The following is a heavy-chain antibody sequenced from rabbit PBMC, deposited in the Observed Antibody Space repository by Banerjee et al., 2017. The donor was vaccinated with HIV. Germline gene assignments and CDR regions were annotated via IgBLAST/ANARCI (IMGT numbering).Heavy chain of an antibody. J-gene: IGHJ4*01. V-gene: IGHV1S45*01. D-gene: IGHD6-1*01. CDR3: ARAGGAGYGYATFNL. CDR1: GFTLSSSYW. Sequence: QEQLEESGGDLVQPEGSLTLTCTASGFTLSSSYWICWVRQAPGKGLEWIGCIYGGSSGTTYYASWAKGRFTISKTSSTTVTLQMTSLTAADTATYFCARAGGAGYGYATFNLWGPGTLVTVS. CDR2: IYGGSSGTT.